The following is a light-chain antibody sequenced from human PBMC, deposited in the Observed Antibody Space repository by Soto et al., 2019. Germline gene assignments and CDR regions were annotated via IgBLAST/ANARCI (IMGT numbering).Light chain of an antibody. CDR3: SSYTTSSTLERV. Sequence: QSVLTEPASVSGPPGQLITMSCTGTSTDVGGYNYVSWYQLHPGKGPKLMIYEVSNRPSVVSNRFSGSKSGNTASLAISGLQPEDEADYYCSSYTTSSTLERVFGGGTKVTVL. V-gene: IGLV2-14*01. J-gene: IGLJ3*02. CDR1: STDVGGYNY. CDR2: EVS.